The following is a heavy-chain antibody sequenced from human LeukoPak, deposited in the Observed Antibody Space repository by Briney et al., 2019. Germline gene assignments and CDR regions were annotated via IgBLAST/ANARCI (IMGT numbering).Heavy chain of an antibody. D-gene: IGHD6-13*01. Sequence: ASVKVSCEASGYTFTSYDINWVRQATGQGLEWMGWMNPNSGNTGYAQKFQGRVTMTRNTSISTAYMELSSLRSEDTAVYYCARGRRAAAGTLFYWGQGTLVTVSS. J-gene: IGHJ4*02. CDR1: GYTFTSYD. CDR2: MNPNSGNT. CDR3: ARGRRAAAGTLFY. V-gene: IGHV1-8*01.